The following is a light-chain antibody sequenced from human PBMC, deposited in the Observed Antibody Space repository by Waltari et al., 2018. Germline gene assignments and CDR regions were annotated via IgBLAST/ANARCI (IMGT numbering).Light chain of an antibody. CDR2: DVR. CDR1: SSDLGGYSV. V-gene: IGLV2-14*01. J-gene: IGLJ1*01. CDR3: SSYTSIIPPFL. Sequence: QSALTQPASVSGSPGQSITISCTRSSSDLGGYSVVSWYQQHPVKAPTLMIYDVRHRPSGVSTRFSGSKSGNTASLTISGLQPEDEADYYCSSYTSIIPPFLFGTGTKVTVL.